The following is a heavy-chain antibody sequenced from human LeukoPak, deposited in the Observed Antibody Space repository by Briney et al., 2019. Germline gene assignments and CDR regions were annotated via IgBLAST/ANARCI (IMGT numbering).Heavy chain of an antibody. D-gene: IGHD3-22*01. CDR1: GGSISSYY. CDR3: ARDSTYDSSGYYWFDP. CDR2: IYTSGST. V-gene: IGHV4-4*07. J-gene: IGHJ5*02. Sequence: SETLSLTCTVSGGSISSYYWSWIRQPAGKGLEWIGRIYTSGSTNYHPSLKSRVTMSVDTSKNQFSLKLSSVTAADTAVYYCARDSTYDSSGYYWFDPWGQGTLVTVSS.